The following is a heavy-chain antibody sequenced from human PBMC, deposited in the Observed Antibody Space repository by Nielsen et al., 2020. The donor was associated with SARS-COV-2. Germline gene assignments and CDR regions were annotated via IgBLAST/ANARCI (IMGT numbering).Heavy chain of an antibody. CDR3: ARPVMFRAYCGGDCYGYFDL. CDR2: IYYSGST. V-gene: IGHV4-39*01. CDR1: GGSISSSSYY. Sequence: GSLRLSCTVSGGSISSSSYYWGWIRQPPGKGLEWIGSIYYSGSTYYNPSLKSRVTISVDTSKNQFSLKLSSVTAADTAVYYCARPVMFRAYCGGDCYGYFDLWGRGTLVTVSS. D-gene: IGHD2-21*02. J-gene: IGHJ2*01.